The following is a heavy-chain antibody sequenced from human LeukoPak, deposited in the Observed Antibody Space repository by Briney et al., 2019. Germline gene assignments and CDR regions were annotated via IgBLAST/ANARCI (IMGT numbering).Heavy chain of an antibody. CDR1: GFTFSSYG. V-gene: IGHV3-30*03. CDR2: ISYDGSSK. J-gene: IGHJ4*02. Sequence: GGSLRLSCAASGFTFSSYGMHWVRQAPGKGLEWVAVISYDGSSKYYADSVKGRFTISRDNSKNTLYLQMNSLRAEDTAVYYCARDWVKMAGIGSFDYWGQGTLVTVSS. D-gene: IGHD6-19*01. CDR3: ARDWVKMAGIGSFDY.